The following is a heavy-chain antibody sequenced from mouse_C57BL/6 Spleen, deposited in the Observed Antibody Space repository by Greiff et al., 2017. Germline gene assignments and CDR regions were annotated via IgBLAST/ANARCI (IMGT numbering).Heavy chain of an antibody. CDR1: GYAFSSYW. J-gene: IGHJ3*01. V-gene: IGHV1-80*01. Sequence: VQLQQSGAELVKPGASVKISCKASGYAFSSYWMNWVKQRPGKGLEWIGQIYPGDGDTNYNGKFKGKATLTADKSSSTAYMQLSSLTSEDSAVYCCARNNYGSSSFAYWGQGTLVTVSA. CDR2: IYPGDGDT. CDR3: ARNNYGSSSFAY. D-gene: IGHD1-1*01.